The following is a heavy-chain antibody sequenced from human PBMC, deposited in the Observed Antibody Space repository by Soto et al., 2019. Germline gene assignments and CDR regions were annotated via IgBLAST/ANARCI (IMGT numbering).Heavy chain of an antibody. Sequence: GSLRLSCAASGFTFSSYGMHWVRQAPGKGLEWVAVISYDGGNKYYADSVKGRFTISRDNSKNTLYLQMNSLRAEDTAVYYCAKGSGYCSSSSCSREFHYYYGMDVWGQGTTVTVSS. CDR1: GFTFSSYG. J-gene: IGHJ6*02. D-gene: IGHD2-2*01. V-gene: IGHV3-30*18. CDR3: AKGSGYCSSSSCSREFHYYYGMDV. CDR2: ISYDGGNK.